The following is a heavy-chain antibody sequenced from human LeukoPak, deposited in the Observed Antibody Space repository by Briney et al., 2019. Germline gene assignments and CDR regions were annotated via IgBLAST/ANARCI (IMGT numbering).Heavy chain of an antibody. D-gene: IGHD6-19*01. CDR3: ARQPYSSGWYPFTGIDY. Sequence: GESLKISCKGSGYSFTNFWIGWVRQMPGKGLEWMGIIYPDDSDTLYSPSFKGQVTISADKSINTAYLQWSSLKASDTAIYYCARQPYSSGWYPFTGIDYWGQGTLVTVSS. J-gene: IGHJ4*02. CDR1: GYSFTNFW. V-gene: IGHV5-51*01. CDR2: IYPDDSDT.